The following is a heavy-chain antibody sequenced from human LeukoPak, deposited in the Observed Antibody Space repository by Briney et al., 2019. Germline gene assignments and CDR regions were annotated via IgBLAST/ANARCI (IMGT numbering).Heavy chain of an antibody. CDR3: AKISSSAESNFDY. CDR1: GFTFSSYA. V-gene: IGHV3-23*01. Sequence: GGSLRLSCAASGFTFSSYAMSWVRQAPGKGLEWVSAISGSGGSTYYADSVKGRFTISRDNSKNTVYLQMNDLRPEDTALYFCAKISSSAESNFDYWGQGTLLTVSS. CDR2: ISGSGGST. J-gene: IGHJ4*02. D-gene: IGHD6-25*01.